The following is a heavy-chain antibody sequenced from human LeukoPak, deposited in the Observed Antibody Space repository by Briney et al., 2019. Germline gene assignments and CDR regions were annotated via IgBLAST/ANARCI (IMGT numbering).Heavy chain of an antibody. V-gene: IGHV1-2*02. CDR1: GYTFTGYY. CDR3: AGHSWINIYLDY. Sequence: GASVKVSCKASGYTFTGYYMRWVRQAPGQGLEWMGWINPNSGGTNYAQKFQGRVTMTRDTSISTAYMELSRLRSDDTAVYYCAGHSWINIYLDYWGQGALVTVSS. CDR2: INPNSGGT. D-gene: IGHD5-12*01. J-gene: IGHJ4*02.